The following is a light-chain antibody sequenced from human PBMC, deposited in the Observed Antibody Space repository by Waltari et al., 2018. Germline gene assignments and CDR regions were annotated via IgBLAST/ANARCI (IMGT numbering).Light chain of an antibody. CDR2: MAS. V-gene: IGKV1-5*03. J-gene: IGKJ4*02. CDR1: QSIITW. Sequence: DIQMTQSPSTLSASVGDRVTISCRASQSIITWLAWYQQKPGKAPKLLVYMASSLESGVPERFSGSGSGTDFTLNISRVQADDFGTYFCQQYRKTPRTFGEGTKVEI. CDR3: QQYRKTPRT.